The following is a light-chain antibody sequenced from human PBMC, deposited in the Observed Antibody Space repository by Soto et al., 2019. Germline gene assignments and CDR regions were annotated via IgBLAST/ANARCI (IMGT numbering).Light chain of an antibody. Sequence: DIQMTQTPSTLSASVRNKVTITCRASQTISSWLVWYQQKPGKAPKLLIYKASTLESGVPSRFSGSGSGTEFTLTLNSLQPDDFATYYCQQYNSYSWTFAKGTKVDIK. J-gene: IGKJ1*01. CDR2: KAS. CDR1: QTISSW. CDR3: QQYNSYSWT. V-gene: IGKV1-5*03.